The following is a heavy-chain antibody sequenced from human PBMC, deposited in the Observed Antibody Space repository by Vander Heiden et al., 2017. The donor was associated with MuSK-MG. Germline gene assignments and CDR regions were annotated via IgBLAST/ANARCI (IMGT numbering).Heavy chain of an antibody. V-gene: IGHV3-23*01. CDR1: GFSFSSYG. Sequence: EVQLLESGGGLVQPGGSLRLSCAASGFSFSSYGVSRVRQAPGKGLEWFSGFSDRGSSTYYADSVKGRFTISRDSFKNTLYLQMNSLRAEDTAVYYCAKKRISRYFYMDVWGKGTSVTVSS. CDR2: FSDRGSST. J-gene: IGHJ6*03. CDR3: AKKRISRYFYMDV.